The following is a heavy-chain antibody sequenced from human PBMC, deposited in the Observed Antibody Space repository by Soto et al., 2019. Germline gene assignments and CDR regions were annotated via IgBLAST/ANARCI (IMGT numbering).Heavy chain of an antibody. Sequence: ASVKVSCKASGYTFTSYDINWVRQATGQGLEWMGWMNPNSGNTGYAQKFQGRVTMTRNTSISTAYMALSSLRSEDTAVYYCARVRTYYYGSGSYRAYGYWGQGTLVTVSS. D-gene: IGHD3-10*01. J-gene: IGHJ4*02. CDR2: MNPNSGNT. CDR3: ARVRTYYYGSGSYRAYGY. V-gene: IGHV1-8*01. CDR1: GYTFTSYD.